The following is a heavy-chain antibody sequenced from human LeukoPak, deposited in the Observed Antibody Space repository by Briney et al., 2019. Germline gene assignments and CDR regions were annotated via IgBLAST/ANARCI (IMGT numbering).Heavy chain of an antibody. J-gene: IGHJ3*02. D-gene: IGHD3-10*01. CDR2: ISSSSSYI. V-gene: IGHV3-21*01. CDR3: ARASYYYASGSYMAGVFDI. CDR1: GFTFSSYS. Sequence: GGSLRLSCAASGFTFSSYSMNWVRQAPGKGLEWVSSISSSSSYIYYADSVKGRFTISRDNAKNSLYLQMNSLRVEDTAVYYCARASYYYASGSYMAGVFDIWGQGTMVAVSS.